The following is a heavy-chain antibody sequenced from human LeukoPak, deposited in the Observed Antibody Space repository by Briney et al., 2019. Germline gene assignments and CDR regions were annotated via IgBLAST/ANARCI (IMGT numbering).Heavy chain of an antibody. V-gene: IGHV1-8*03. Sequence: GASVTVSCTASGYTFSNYDINWVRQAPGQGLEWMGWMNPNSGNTGYAQKFQGRVTITRNTSISTAYMELSSLRSEDTAVYYCARGNYDFWSGYYGGYFDYWGQGTLVTVSS. J-gene: IGHJ4*02. D-gene: IGHD3-3*01. CDR1: GYTFSNYD. CDR2: MNPNSGNT. CDR3: ARGNYDFWSGYYGGYFDY.